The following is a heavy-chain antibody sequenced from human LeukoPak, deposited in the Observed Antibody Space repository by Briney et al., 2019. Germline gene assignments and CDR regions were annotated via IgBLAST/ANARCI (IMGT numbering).Heavy chain of an antibody. V-gene: IGHV3-21*01. Sequence: HPGGSLRLSCAASGFSFSSFSMKWVRQAPGKGLEWVSSISSSSTYIYYADSLKGQFTISRDNAKNSLYLQMNSLRAEDTAVYYCARGMGSSRSSIDYWGQGTVVTVSS. J-gene: IGHJ4*02. CDR2: ISSSSTYI. CDR1: GFSFSSFS. CDR3: ARGMGSSRSSIDY. D-gene: IGHD1-26*01.